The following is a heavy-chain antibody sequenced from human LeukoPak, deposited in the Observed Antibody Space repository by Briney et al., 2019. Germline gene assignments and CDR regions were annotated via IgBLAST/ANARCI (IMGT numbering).Heavy chain of an antibody. J-gene: IGHJ4*02. CDR2: IKQDGSEK. Sequence: PGGSLRLSCAASGFTFSSYAMNWVRQASGKGLEWVANIKQDGSEKYYVDSVEGRFTISRDNAKNSLYLQMNSLRAEDTAVYYCARPGQEVRGVLFDNWGQGILVTVSS. CDR1: GFTFSSYA. D-gene: IGHD3-10*01. CDR3: ARPGQEVRGVLFDN. V-gene: IGHV3-7*01.